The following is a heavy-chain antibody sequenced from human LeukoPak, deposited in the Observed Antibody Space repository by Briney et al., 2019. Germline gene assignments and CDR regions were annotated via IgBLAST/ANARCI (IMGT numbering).Heavy chain of an antibody. D-gene: IGHD3-10*01. V-gene: IGHV4-39*01. CDR3: ASMVRGVIVGPNYYSYYMDV. CDR2: IYYSGST. J-gene: IGHJ6*03. CDR1: GGSVGSHLFY. Sequence: SETLSLTCTVSGGSVGSHLFYWAWIRQPPGKGLEWIGSIYYSGSTYYNPSLMGRVTISVDTSQNQFSVRLTSVTAADTAVYYCASMVRGVIVGPNYYSYYMDVWGPGATVTVS.